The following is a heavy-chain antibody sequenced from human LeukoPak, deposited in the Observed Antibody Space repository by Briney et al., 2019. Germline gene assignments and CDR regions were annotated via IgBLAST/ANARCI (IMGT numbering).Heavy chain of an antibody. CDR2: INPNSGVT. CDR1: GYTFTGYY. Sequence: GASVKVSCKASGYTFTGYYMHWVRQAPGQGLEWMGWINPNSGVTNYAQKFQGRVTMTRDTSISTAYMELSRLRSDDTAVYYCASASPSSKEGYYYYGMDVWGQGTTVTVSS. V-gene: IGHV1-2*02. J-gene: IGHJ6*02. D-gene: IGHD2-2*01. CDR3: ASASPSSKEGYYYYGMDV.